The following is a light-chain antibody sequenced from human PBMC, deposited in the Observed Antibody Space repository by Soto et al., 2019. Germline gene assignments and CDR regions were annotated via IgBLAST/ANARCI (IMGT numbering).Light chain of an antibody. V-gene: IGKV3-20*01. CDR2: GAS. J-gene: IGKJ2*01. CDR3: QQYGSSPPYT. CDR1: QSVSSSY. Sequence: EIVLTQSPGTLSLSPGERATLSCRASQSVSSSYLAWYQQKPGQAPRLLIYGASSRATGIPDRFSGSGSGTDFTLTISSLEPEDFAVYDCQQYGSSPPYTFGQVTKLEIK.